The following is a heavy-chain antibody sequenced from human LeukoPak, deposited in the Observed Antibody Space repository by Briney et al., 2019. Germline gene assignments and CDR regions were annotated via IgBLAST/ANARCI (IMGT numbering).Heavy chain of an antibody. Sequence: GESLKISCKGSGYSFTSYWIGWVRQMPGKGLEWMGIIYPGHSDTRYSPSFQGQVTISADKSISTAYLQWSSLKASDTAMYYCARDITYYYDSSGYYYAPTFDYWGQGTLVTVSS. CDR1: GYSFTSYW. J-gene: IGHJ4*02. D-gene: IGHD3-22*01. V-gene: IGHV5-51*01. CDR3: ARDITYYYDSSGYYYAPTFDY. CDR2: IYPGHSDT.